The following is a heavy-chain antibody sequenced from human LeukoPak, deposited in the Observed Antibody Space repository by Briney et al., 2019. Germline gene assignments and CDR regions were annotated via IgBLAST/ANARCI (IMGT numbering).Heavy chain of an antibody. J-gene: IGHJ4*02. D-gene: IGHD1-1*01. CDR1: TFTFSSNA. CDR2: MSINGGST. Sequence: PGGSLRRSCAASTFTFSSNAMPWVRQAQGKGLEYVSAMSINGGSTYYANAVKGRFTISRDNSKNTLYLQMDIRRPEDTAVHYRARSWVERLNFDYWGQGTLVTVSS. CDR3: ARSWVERLNFDY. V-gene: IGHV3-64*01.